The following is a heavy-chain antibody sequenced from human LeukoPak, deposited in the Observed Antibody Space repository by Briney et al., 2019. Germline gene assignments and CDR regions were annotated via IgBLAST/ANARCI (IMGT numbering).Heavy chain of an antibody. D-gene: IGHD5-18*01. V-gene: IGHV4-59*01. CDR3: ARRGGGYSQNYYFGY. CDR2: IYYSGST. J-gene: IGHJ4*02. CDR1: GGSISSYY. Sequence: SETLSLTCTVSGGSISSYYWSWIRQPPGKGLEWIGYIYYSGSTNYNPSLKSRVTISVDTSKNQFSLKLSSVTAADTAVYYCARRGGGYSQNYYFGYWGQGTLVTVSS.